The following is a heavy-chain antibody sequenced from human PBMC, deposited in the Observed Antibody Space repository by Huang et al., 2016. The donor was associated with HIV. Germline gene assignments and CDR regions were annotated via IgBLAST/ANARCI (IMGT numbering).Heavy chain of an antibody. CDR1: GFTFSSYG. CDR2: ISYDGSNK. V-gene: IGHV3-30*03. J-gene: IGHJ5*02. Sequence: QVQLVESGGGVVQPGRSLRLSCAASGFTFSSYGLHWVRQAPGKGLEWVAVISYDGSNKYDADSVKGRFTISRDNSKNTLYLQMNSLRAEDTAVYYCARTEGMALGFDPWGQGTLVTVSS. CDR3: ARTEGMALGFDP.